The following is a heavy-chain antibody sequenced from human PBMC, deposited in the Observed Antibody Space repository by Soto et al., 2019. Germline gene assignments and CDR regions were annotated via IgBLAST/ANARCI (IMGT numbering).Heavy chain of an antibody. J-gene: IGHJ4*02. CDR1: GFTFNSLS. V-gene: IGHV3-30*04. Sequence: QVQLVESGGGMVQPGSSLRLSCAASGFTFNSLSLHWVCQRPDKGLEWVAVISHDGRVTFYADFVKGRFTVSRDNSKNVFYLQVNSLRAEHTAVDFRAREPYGDSQDFDYCVQGTLVTVSS. CDR3: AREPYGDSQDFDY. CDR2: ISHDGRVT. D-gene: IGHD2-21*02.